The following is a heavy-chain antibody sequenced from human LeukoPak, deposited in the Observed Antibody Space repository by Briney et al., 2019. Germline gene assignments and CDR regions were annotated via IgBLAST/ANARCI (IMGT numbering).Heavy chain of an antibody. V-gene: IGHV4-61*02. CDR3: ATQSATYYYYYMDV. D-gene: IGHD2-15*01. CDR2: IYTSEST. J-gene: IGHJ6*03. Sequence: SQTLSLTCTVSGGSISSGSYYWSWIRQPAGKGLEWIGRIYTSESTNYNASLKSRVTISVDTSKNQFSLKLSSVTAADTAVYYCATQSATYYYYYMDVWGKGTTVTVSS. CDR1: GGSISSGSYY.